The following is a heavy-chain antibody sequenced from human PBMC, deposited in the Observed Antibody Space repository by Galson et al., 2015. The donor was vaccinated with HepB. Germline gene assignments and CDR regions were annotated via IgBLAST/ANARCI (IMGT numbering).Heavy chain of an antibody. Sequence: SLRLCCAASGFTFSSYWMSWVRQAPGQGLEWVANIKQDGSEKYYVDSVKGRFTISRDNAKNSLYLQMNSLRAEDTAVYYCARDRSSSWTKEFDYWGQGTLVTVSS. V-gene: IGHV3-7*01. CDR2: IKQDGSEK. CDR1: GFTFSSYW. CDR3: ARDRSSSWTKEFDY. D-gene: IGHD6-13*01. J-gene: IGHJ4*02.